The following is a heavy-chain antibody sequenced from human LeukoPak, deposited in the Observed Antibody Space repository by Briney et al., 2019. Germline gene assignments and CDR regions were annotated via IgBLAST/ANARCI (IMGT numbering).Heavy chain of an antibody. D-gene: IGHD2-15*01. Sequence: PGGSLRLSCAASGFTFREYSMSWVRQAPGKGLEWVSNIRSNGGDTYYTDSVKGRFTISRDNSKNTLYLEMNSLRAGDTAVYYCAKGGYTTWFDPWGQGTLVTVSS. V-gene: IGHV3-23*01. CDR1: GFTFREYS. CDR2: IRSNGGDT. J-gene: IGHJ5*02. CDR3: AKGGYTTWFDP.